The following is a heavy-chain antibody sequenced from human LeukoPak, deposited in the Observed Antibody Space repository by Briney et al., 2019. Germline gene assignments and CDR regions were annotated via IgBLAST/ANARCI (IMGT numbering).Heavy chain of an antibody. V-gene: IGHV1-8*03. CDR1: GYTFTSYD. CDR3: ARPRRAVAGKGYYFDY. CDR2: MNPNSGNT. J-gene: IGHJ4*02. D-gene: IGHD6-19*01. Sequence: GASVKVSCKASGYTFTSYDINWVRQATGQGLEWMGWMNPNSGNTGYAQKFQGRVTITRNTSISTAYMELSSLRSEDTAVYYCARPRRAVAGKGYYFDYWGQGTLVTVSS.